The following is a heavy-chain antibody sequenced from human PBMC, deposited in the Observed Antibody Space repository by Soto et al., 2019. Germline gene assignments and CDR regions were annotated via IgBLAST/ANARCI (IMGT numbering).Heavy chain of an antibody. CDR3: ARGVRYSYGYGYYYYGRDV. CDR2: INHSGST. D-gene: IGHD5-18*01. Sequence: SETLSLTCAVYGGSFSGYYWSWIRQPPGKGLEWIGEINHSGSTNYNPSLKSRVTISVDTSKNQFSLKLSSVTAADTAVYYCARGVRYSYGYGYYYYGRDVGGKGTTVTVPS. V-gene: IGHV4-34*01. J-gene: IGHJ6*04. CDR1: GGSFSGYY.